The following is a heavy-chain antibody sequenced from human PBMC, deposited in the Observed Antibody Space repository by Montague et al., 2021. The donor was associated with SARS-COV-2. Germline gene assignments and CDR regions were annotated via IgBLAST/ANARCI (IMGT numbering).Heavy chain of an antibody. V-gene: IGHV4-39*02. CDR2: IYYSGTT. J-gene: IGHJ4*01. D-gene: IGHD1-26*01. Sequence: SETLSLTCTVAGGSISSSSYYWGWIRQPPGKGPEWIGSIYYSGTTFYNPSLRSRVTISVDTSKNQFSLRLSSVTAADTAVFYCAGEEVGVYYFDFWGRGTLVTVSS. CDR1: GGSISSSSYY. CDR3: AGEEVGVYYFDF.